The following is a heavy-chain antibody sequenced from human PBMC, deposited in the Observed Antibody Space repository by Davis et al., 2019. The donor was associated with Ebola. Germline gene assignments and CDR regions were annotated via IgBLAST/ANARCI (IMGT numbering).Heavy chain of an antibody. CDR2: ISYDGSNK. CDR3: ARDGNIVVVPAAPGDLDY. Sequence: PGGSLRLSCAASGFTFSSYAMHWVRQAPGKGLEWVAVISYDGSNKYYADSVKGRFTISRDNSKNTLYLQMNSLRAEDTAVYYCARDGNIVVVPAAPGDLDYWGQGTLVTVSS. V-gene: IGHV3-30-3*01. D-gene: IGHD2-2*01. J-gene: IGHJ4*02. CDR1: GFTFSSYA.